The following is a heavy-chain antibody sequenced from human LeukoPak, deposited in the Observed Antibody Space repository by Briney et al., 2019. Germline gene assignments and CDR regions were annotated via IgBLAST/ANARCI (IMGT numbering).Heavy chain of an antibody. D-gene: IGHD3-9*01. CDR1: GGSISSSSYY. Sequence: PSETLSLTCTVSGGSISSSSYYWGWIRQPPGKGLEWIGSIYYSGSTYYNPSLKSRVTISVDASKNQFSLKLSSVTAADTAVYYCARRVHFDWLPYDAFDIWGQGTMVTVSS. J-gene: IGHJ3*02. CDR3: ARRVHFDWLPYDAFDI. V-gene: IGHV4-39*01. CDR2: IYYSGST.